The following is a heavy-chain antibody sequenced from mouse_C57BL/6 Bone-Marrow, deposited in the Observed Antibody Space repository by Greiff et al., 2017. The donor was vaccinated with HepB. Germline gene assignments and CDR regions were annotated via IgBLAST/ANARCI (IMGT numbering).Heavy chain of an antibody. Sequence: QVQLVESGPGLVQPSQSLSITCTVSGFSLTSYGVHWVRQSPGKGLEWLGVIWSGGSTDYNAAFISRLSISKDNSKSQVFFKMNSLQAEDTAIYYCASPLYYYGSSYGFAYWGQGTLVTVSA. V-gene: IGHV2-2*01. CDR1: GFSLTSYG. CDR3: ASPLYYYGSSYGFAY. CDR2: IWSGGST. D-gene: IGHD1-1*01. J-gene: IGHJ3*01.